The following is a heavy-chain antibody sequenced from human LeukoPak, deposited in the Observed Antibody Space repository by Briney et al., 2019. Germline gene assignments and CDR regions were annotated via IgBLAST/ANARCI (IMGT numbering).Heavy chain of an antibody. D-gene: IGHD2-2*01. CDR2: IIPIFGTA. Sequence: SVKVSCKAPGGTFSSYAISWVRQAPGQGLEWMGGIIPIFGTANYAQKFQGRVTITTDESTSTAYMELNSLRSEDTAVYYCARECVVVPAANPWFDPWGQGTLVTVSS. CDR3: ARECVVVPAANPWFDP. V-gene: IGHV1-69*05. J-gene: IGHJ5*02. CDR1: GGTFSSYA.